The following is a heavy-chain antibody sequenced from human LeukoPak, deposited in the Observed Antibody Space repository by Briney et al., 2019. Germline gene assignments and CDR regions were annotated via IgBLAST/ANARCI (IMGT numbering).Heavy chain of an antibody. CDR3: ARLHDGYRYGADY. Sequence: PSETLSLTCTVSGGSMSSYYWSWIRQPPGKGLEWIGYIYYSGSTNYNPSLKSRVTISVDTSKNQFSLKLSPVTVADTAVYYCARLHDGYRYGADYWGQGTLVTAS. CDR1: GGSMSSYY. J-gene: IGHJ4*02. CDR2: IYYSGST. D-gene: IGHD5-18*01. V-gene: IGHV4-59*08.